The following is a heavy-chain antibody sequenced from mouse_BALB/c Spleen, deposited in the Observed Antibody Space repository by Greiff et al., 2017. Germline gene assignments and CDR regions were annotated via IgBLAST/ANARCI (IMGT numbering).Heavy chain of an antibody. CDR2: ISYSGST. CDR3: ARATTAYFDY. CDR1: GYSITSDYA. V-gene: IGHV3-2*02. D-gene: IGHD1-2*01. Sequence: DVQLQESGPGLVKPSQSLSLTCTVTGYSITSDYAWNWIRQFPGNKLEWMGYISYSGSTSYNPSLKSRISITRDTSKNQFFLQLNSVTTEDTATYYCARATTAYFDYWGQGTTLTVSS. J-gene: IGHJ2*01.